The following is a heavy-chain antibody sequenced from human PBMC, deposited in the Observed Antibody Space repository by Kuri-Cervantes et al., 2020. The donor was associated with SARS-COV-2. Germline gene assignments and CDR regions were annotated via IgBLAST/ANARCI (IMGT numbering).Heavy chain of an antibody. Sequence: SETLSLTCAVYGGSFSGYYWSWIRQPPGKGLEWIGYIYYSGSTNYNPSLKSRVTISVDTSKNQFSLKLSSVTAADTVVYFCARVVTTGRGHWHFDLWGRGTAVTVSS. J-gene: IGHJ2*01. CDR3: ARVVTTGRGHWHFDL. CDR1: GGSFSGYY. V-gene: IGHV4-59*01. CDR2: IYYSGST. D-gene: IGHD1-1*01.